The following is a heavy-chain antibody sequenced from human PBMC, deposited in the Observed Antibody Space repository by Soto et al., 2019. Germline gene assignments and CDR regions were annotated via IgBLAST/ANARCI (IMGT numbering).Heavy chain of an antibody. D-gene: IGHD6-6*01. J-gene: IGHJ6*03. V-gene: IGHV4-34*01. CDR1: GGSFSGYY. Sequence: SETLSLTCAVYGGSFSGYYWSWIRQPPGKGLEWIGEINHSGSTNYNPSLKSRVTISVDTSKNQFSLKLSSMTAADTAVYYCARDSSSSVYYYYMDVWGKGTTVTVSS. CDR3: ARDSSSSVYYYYMDV. CDR2: INHSGST.